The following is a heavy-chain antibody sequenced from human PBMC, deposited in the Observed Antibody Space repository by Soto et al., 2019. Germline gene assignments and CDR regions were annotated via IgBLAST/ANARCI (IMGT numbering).Heavy chain of an antibody. Sequence: GGSLSLSCAASGFTFSSYAMNWVRQAPGKGLEWVSGISGSGGITYYADSVKGRFTISRDNSKNTLYLQMNSLRAEDTAVYYCAKGAGWYCAYWGQGALVTVSS. CDR1: GFTFSSYA. CDR3: AKGAGWYCAY. V-gene: IGHV3-23*01. J-gene: IGHJ4*02. D-gene: IGHD2-8*02. CDR2: ISGSGGIT.